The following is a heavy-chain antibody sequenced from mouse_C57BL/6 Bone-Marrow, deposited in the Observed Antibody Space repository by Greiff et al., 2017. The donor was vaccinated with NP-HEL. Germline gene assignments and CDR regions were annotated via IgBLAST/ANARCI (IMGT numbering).Heavy chain of an antibody. CDR1: GYTFTSYW. CDR3: ARWNYGSPYGY. CDR2: IDPSDSYT. V-gene: IGHV1-69*01. J-gene: IGHJ2*01. Sequence: QVQLQQPGAELVMPGASVKLSCKASGYTFTSYWMHWVQQRPGQGLEWIGEIDPSDSYTNYNQKFKGKSTLTVDKSSSTAYMQLSSLTSEDSAVYYCARWNYGSPYGYWGQGTTLTVSS. D-gene: IGHD2-1*01.